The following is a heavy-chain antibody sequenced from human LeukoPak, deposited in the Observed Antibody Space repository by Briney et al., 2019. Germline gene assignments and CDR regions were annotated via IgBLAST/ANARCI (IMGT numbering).Heavy chain of an antibody. CDR2: ITGSGDGT. CDR1: GFTFSTYA. V-gene: IGHV3-23*01. Sequence: HSGGSLRLSCAASGFTFSTYAMTLVRQAPGKGLEWVSSITGSGDGTSAADSVKGRFSISRDNSKNTLYLQMNSLRVEDTAVYYCAKAGLVRGGALDSWGQGTLVTVSS. CDR3: AKAGLVRGGALDS. J-gene: IGHJ4*02. D-gene: IGHD4/OR15-4a*01.